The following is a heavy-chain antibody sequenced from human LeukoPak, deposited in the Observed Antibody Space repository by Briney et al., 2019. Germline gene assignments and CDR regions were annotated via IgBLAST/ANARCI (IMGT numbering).Heavy chain of an antibody. CDR1: GFTFSTSA. CDR2: TLGSGGST. V-gene: IGHV3-23*01. CDR3: AKDSDYYHSSGYYYAYFQH. D-gene: IGHD3-22*01. Sequence: AGGSLRLSCAASGFTFSTSAMSWVRQAPGKGLEWVSGTLGSGGSTYYADSVKGRFTISRDNAKNSLYLQMNSLRDEDTAVYYCAKDSDYYHSSGYYYAYFQHWGQGTLVTVSS. J-gene: IGHJ1*01.